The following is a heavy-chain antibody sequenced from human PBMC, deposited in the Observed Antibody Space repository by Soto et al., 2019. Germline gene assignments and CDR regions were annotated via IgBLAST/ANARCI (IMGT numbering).Heavy chain of an antibody. Sequence: GGSLSLSCAASGFTFSNFAMIWVRPAPGKGLEWVSTISSSSGDSTFYADSVKGRFTISRDNSKNTLYLQMNSLRAEDTAIFYCATDPSTGYTDYWGQGTLVTVSS. CDR2: ISSSSGDST. D-gene: IGHD3-9*01. CDR3: ATDPSTGYTDY. CDR1: GFTFSNFA. J-gene: IGHJ4*02. V-gene: IGHV3-23*01.